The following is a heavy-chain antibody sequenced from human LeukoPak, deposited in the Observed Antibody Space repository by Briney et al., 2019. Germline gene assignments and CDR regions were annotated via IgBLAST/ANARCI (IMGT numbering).Heavy chain of an antibody. J-gene: IGHJ1*01. V-gene: IGHV4-39*01. Sequence: SETMSLTCSVSGDSVSRSDSYWDWIRQPPGKGLEWIGTIYYSGRTYHSPSLTSRVTMSVDPSNNQFPLNLRSVTAADTALYYCARRRYYDGSGYLEWGQGTLLSVSS. CDR1: GDSVSRSDSY. D-gene: IGHD3-22*01. CDR3: ARRRYYDGSGYLE. CDR2: IYYSGRT.